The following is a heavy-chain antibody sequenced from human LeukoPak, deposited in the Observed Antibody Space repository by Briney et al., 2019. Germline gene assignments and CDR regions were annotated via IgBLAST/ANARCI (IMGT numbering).Heavy chain of an antibody. D-gene: IGHD2-2*01. CDR1: GFTFNKYY. CDR2: TNIDGRYT. Sequence: GGSLRLSCAASGFTFNKYYMHWVRQAPGKGLVWVSRTNIDGRYTSYADSVKGRFTMSRDNAKNTLYLQMDSLRAGDTAVYYCARRASTLSGFDYWGQGTLVTVSS. CDR3: ARRASTLSGFDY. V-gene: IGHV3-74*01. J-gene: IGHJ4*02.